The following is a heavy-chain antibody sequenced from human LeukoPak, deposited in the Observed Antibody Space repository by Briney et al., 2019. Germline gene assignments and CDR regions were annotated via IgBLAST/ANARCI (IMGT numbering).Heavy chain of an antibody. J-gene: IGHJ6*02. CDR3: ARGARRLNIAAAGRHYYYGMDV. V-gene: IGHV4-34*01. CDR2: INHSGST. Sequence: SETLSLTCAVYGGSFSGYYWSWIRQPPGKGLEWIGEINHSGSTNYNPSLKSRVTISVDTSKNQFSLKLSSVTAADTAVYYCARGARRLNIAAAGRHYYYGMDVWGQGTTVTVSS. CDR1: GGSFSGYY. D-gene: IGHD6-13*01.